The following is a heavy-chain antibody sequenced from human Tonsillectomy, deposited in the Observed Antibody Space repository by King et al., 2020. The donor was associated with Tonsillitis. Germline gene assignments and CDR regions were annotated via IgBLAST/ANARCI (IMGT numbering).Heavy chain of an antibody. D-gene: IGHD3-22*01. CDR2: IRSDLYTGTT. CDR3: NRGYYYDIPGDF. CDR1: GFNFGDYA. J-gene: IGHJ4*02. Sequence: IQLVQSGGNLVQPGRSLRLSCTGSGFNFGDYAMSWFRQAPGKGLEWIGFIRSDLYTGTTHLAASLSARFTISRDNSKRIAYLEMNDLQTEDTAIYYCNRGYYYDIPGDFWGQGTLVTVSS. V-gene: IGHV3-49*03.